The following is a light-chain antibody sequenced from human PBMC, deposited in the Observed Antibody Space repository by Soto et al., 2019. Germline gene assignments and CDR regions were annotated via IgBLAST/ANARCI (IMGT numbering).Light chain of an antibody. CDR3: QSSDSSRVVL. J-gene: IGLJ2*01. V-gene: IGLV1-40*01. CDR1: SSNIGAGYD. Sequence: QSVLTQPPSVSGAPGQRVTISCIGSSSNIGAGYDVHWYQHLPGTAPKLLIHDNTHRPSGVPERFSGSKSGTSASLAITGLQADDEADYYCQSSDSSRVVLFGGGTQLTVL. CDR2: DNT.